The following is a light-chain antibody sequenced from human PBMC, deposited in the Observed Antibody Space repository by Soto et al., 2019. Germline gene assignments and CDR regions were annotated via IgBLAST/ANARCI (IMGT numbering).Light chain of an antibody. CDR3: QQYGSSPPIT. Sequence: EIVLTQPPGTLSLSPGERATLSCRASQSVSSSYLAWYQQKPGQAPRLLIYGASSSAAGIPDRCSGSGSGTDLTLIISRLETEDFVVYYGQQYGSSPPITFGQGTRLEIK. J-gene: IGKJ5*01. CDR1: QSVSSSY. CDR2: GAS. V-gene: IGKV3-20*01.